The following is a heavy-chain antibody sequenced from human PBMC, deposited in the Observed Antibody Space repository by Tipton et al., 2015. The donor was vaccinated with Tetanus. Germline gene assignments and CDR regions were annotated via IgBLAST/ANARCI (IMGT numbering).Heavy chain of an antibody. D-gene: IGHD1-14*01. CDR3: ARYNSYLFAMDV. J-gene: IGHJ6*02. Sequence: TLSLTCALSGGSISRGAYSWSWIRQPPGKGLELIGYIYDSGTTYSNPSLKSRVTISVGETKRQFSLNLTSVTAADTAVYYCARYNSYLFAMDVWGQGTTVAVSS. CDR1: GGSISRGAYS. CDR2: IYDSGTT. V-gene: IGHV4-30-2*01.